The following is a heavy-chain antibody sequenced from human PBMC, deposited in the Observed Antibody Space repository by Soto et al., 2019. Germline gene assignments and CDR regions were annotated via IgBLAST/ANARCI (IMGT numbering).Heavy chain of an antibody. CDR1: GYTFTSYG. CDR3: ARSLRYFDWLFKNYFDY. CDR2: ISAYNGNT. J-gene: IGHJ4*02. Sequence: ASVQVSCKASGYTFTSYGISWVRQAPGQGLEWMGWISAYNGNTNYAQKLQGRVTMTTDTSTSTAYMELRSLRSDDTAVYYCARSLRYFDWLFKNYFDYWGQGTLVTVSS. D-gene: IGHD3-9*01. V-gene: IGHV1-18*01.